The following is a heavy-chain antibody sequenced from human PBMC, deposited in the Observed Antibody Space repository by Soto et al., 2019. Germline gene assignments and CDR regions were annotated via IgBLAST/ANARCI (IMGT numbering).Heavy chain of an antibody. CDR3: ARGIRFLSGMDV. V-gene: IGHV3-30-3*01. D-gene: IGHD3-3*01. CDR2: ISYDGSNK. Sequence: GGSLRLSCAASGFTFSSYAMHWVRQAPGKGLEWVAVISYDGSNKYYADSVKGRFTISRDNSKNTLYLQMNSLRAEDTAVYYCARGIRFLSGMDVWGQGTTVTVSS. CDR1: GFTFSSYA. J-gene: IGHJ6*02.